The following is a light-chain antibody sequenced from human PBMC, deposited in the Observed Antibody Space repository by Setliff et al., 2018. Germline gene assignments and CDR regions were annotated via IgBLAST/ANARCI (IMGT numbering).Light chain of an antibody. J-gene: IGLJ1*01. Sequence: QSALTQPRSVSGSPGQSVTISCTGTSSDVGGYNYVSWYQQHPGKAPKLMIYDVSKRPSGVPDRFSGSKSGNTASLTISGLRAEDEADYYCCSYAGSYTSLYVFGTGTKV. CDR2: DVS. CDR1: SSDVGGYNY. CDR3: CSYAGSYTSLYV. V-gene: IGLV2-11*01.